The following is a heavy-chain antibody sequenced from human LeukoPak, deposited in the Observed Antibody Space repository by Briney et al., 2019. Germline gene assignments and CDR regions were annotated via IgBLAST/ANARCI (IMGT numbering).Heavy chain of an antibody. Sequence: PGGSLRLSCAASGFIFSDYYMSWIRQAPGKGLEWVSHISLTSSTISYADSLKGRFTISRDNAKKSLYLQMNSLRAEDTAVYYCAKLCNSISPDIDYWGQGTLVTVSS. CDR3: AKLCNSISPDIDY. CDR2: ISLTSSTI. CDR1: GFIFSDYY. D-gene: IGHD6-13*01. V-gene: IGHV3-11*01. J-gene: IGHJ4*02.